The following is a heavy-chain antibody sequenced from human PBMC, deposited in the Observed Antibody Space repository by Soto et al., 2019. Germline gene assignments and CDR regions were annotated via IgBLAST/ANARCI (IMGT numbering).Heavy chain of an antibody. CDR1: GGSISSSSYY. D-gene: IGHD3-16*01. J-gene: IGHJ4*02. CDR2: IYYSGST. Sequence: SETLSLTCTVSGGSISSSSYYWGWIRQPPGKGLEWIGSIYYSGSTYYNPSLKSRVTISVDTSKNQFSLKLSSVTAADTAVYYCARLSPFGLWGQGTLVTVSS. V-gene: IGHV4-39*01. CDR3: ARLSPFGL.